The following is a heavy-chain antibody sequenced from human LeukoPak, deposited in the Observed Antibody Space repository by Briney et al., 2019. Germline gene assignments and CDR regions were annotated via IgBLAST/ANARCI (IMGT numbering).Heavy chain of an antibody. D-gene: IGHD3-3*01. J-gene: IGHJ4*02. CDR2: IRYDGGNK. Sequence: PGGSLRLSCAASGFTFSNYGMHWVRQAPGKGLEWVAFIRYDGGNKYYADSVKGRSTISRDNSKSTLYLQMNSLRGEDTAVYYCAKDMAGYDFWSGQDADYWGQGTLVTVSS. V-gene: IGHV3-30*02. CDR3: AKDMAGYDFWSGQDADY. CDR1: GFTFSNYG.